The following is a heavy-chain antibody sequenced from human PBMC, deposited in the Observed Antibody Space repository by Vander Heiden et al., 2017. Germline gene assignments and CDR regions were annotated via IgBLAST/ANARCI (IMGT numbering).Heavy chain of an antibody. CDR2: IWSDGSNH. D-gene: IGHD6-19*01. CDR1: GSTFSTYG. J-gene: IGHJ4*02. V-gene: IGHV3-33*01. Sequence: QVHLLESGGGVVQPGGSLRLPCAASGSTFSTYGMHWVRKAPGKGLEWVALIWSDGSNHNFGDSVKGRFTISRDNSKNTVYLQMNSLRAEDTALYYCARGAYTSGSAVYFDYWGQGTLVTVSS. CDR3: ARGAYTSGSAVYFDY.